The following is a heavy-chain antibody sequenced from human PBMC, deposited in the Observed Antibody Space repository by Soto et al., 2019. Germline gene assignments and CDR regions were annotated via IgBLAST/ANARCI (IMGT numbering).Heavy chain of an antibody. V-gene: IGHV3-48*02. D-gene: IGHD3-10*01. Sequence: GGSLRLSCAASGFTFSSYSMNWVRQAPGKGLEWVSYISSSSSTIYYADSVKGRFTISRDNAKNSLYLQMNSLRDEDTAVYYCAGETTHYYGSGSYYIRPNNHVAWPYYYGMDVWGQGTTVTVSS. CDR3: AGETTHYYGSGSYYIRPNNHVAWPYYYGMDV. CDR1: GFTFSSYS. J-gene: IGHJ6*02. CDR2: ISSSSSTI.